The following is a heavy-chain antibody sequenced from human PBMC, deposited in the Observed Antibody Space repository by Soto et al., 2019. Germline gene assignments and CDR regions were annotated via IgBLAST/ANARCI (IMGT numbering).Heavy chain of an antibody. D-gene: IGHD3-22*01. CDR3: ARGGRGYYYDSSGYSRTPAYYYYGMDV. V-gene: IGHV4-34*01. J-gene: IGHJ6*02. Sequence: SETLSLTCAVYGGSFSGYYWSWIRQPPGKGLEWIGEINHSGSTNYNPSLKSRVTISVDTSKNQFSLKLSSVTAADTAVYYCARGGRGYYYDSSGYSRTPAYYYYGMDVWGQGTTVTVSS. CDR1: GGSFSGYY. CDR2: INHSGST.